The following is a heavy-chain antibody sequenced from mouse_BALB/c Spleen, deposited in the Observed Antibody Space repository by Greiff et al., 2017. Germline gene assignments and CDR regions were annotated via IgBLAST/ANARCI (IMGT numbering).Heavy chain of an antibody. CDR3: ARHYYGSSYLLDY. V-gene: IGHV5-15*02. CDR1: GFTFSDYG. D-gene: IGHD1-1*01. Sequence: DVKLVESGGGLVQPGGSRKLSCAASGFTFSDYGMAWVRQAPGKGPEWVAFISNLAYSIYYADTVTGRFTISRENAKNTLYLEMSSLRSEDTAMYYCARHYYGSSYLLDYWGQGTTLTVSS. J-gene: IGHJ2*01. CDR2: ISNLAYSI.